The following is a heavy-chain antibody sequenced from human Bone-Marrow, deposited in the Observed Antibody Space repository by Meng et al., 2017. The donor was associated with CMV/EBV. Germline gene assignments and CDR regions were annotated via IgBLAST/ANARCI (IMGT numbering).Heavy chain of an antibody. CDR3: ARTTTYYYGMDV. Sequence: SETLSLTCTVSGGSISSSSYYWGWLRQPPGKGLEWIVSIYYSGSTYYNPSLKSRVTISVDTSKNQFSLKLSSVTAADTAVYYCARTTTYYYGMDVWGQGTTVTVSS. J-gene: IGHJ6*02. D-gene: IGHD1-1*01. V-gene: IGHV4-39*01. CDR1: GGSISSSSYY. CDR2: IYYSGST.